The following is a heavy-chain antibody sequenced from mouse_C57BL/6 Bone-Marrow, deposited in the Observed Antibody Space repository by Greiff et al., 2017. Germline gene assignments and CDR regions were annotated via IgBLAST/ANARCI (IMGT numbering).Heavy chain of an antibody. CDR3: ARPHYDYDGGDAMDY. CDR1: GFTFSSYG. CDR2: ISGGGSYT. J-gene: IGHJ4*01. D-gene: IGHD2-4*01. Sequence: EVMLVESGGDLVKPGGSLKLSCAASGFTFSSYGMSWVRQTPDKRLEWVATISGGGSYTYYPDSVKGRCTISRDNAKNTLYLQMSSLKSEDTAMYYCARPHYDYDGGDAMDYWGQGTSVTVSS. V-gene: IGHV5-6*01.